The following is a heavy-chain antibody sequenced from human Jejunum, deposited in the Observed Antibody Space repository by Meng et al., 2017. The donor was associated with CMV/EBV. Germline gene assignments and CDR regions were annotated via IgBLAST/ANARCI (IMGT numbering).Heavy chain of an antibody. CDR1: FTFGYYA. Sequence: FTFGYYAMSWVRPAAGKGLGWVGFIRSKLYGATTEYAASVKGRFILSRDDSQSIAHLQMNSLNTEDTAMYYCTPWTITGITSPFDHWGQGALVTVSS. CDR2: IRSKLYGATT. D-gene: IGHD1/OR15-1a*01. V-gene: IGHV3-49*02. CDR3: TPWTITGITSPFDH. J-gene: IGHJ4*02.